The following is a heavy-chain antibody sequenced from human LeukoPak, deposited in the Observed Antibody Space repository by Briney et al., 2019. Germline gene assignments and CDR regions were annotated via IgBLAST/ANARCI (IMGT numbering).Heavy chain of an antibody. CDR3: ARLGYRPQGVLGGFDY. CDR2: IYPGDSDT. D-gene: IGHD1-1*01. CDR1: GYSFTSYW. Sequence: GESLKISCKGSGYSFTSYWIGWVRQMPGKGLEWMGIIYPGDSDTRYSPSFQGQVTISADKSISTAYLQWSSLKASDTAMYYCARLGYRPQGVLGGFDYWGQGTLVTVSS. V-gene: IGHV5-51*01. J-gene: IGHJ4*02.